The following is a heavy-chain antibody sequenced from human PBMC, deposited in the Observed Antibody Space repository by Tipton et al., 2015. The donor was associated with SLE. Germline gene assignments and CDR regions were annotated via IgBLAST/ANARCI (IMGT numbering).Heavy chain of an antibody. CDR2: IYPGDSDT. Sequence: QLVQSGAEVKKPGESLKISCKGSGYSFTSYWIGWVRQMPGKALEWMGIIYPGDSDTRYSPSFQGQVTISADKSISTAYLQWSSLKASDTAMYYCARHIEEEYYDFWSGWFDPWGQVTLVTVSS. D-gene: IGHD3-3*01. CDR1: GYSFTSYW. J-gene: IGHJ5*02. V-gene: IGHV5-51*01. CDR3: ARHIEEEYYDFWSGWFDP.